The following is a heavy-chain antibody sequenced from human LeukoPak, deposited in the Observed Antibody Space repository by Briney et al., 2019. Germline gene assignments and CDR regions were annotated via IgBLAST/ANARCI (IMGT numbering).Heavy chain of an antibody. V-gene: IGHV1-18*01. CDR3: ARVAGYCSGGSCYDY. J-gene: IGHJ4*02. CDR1: GYTFTTYG. D-gene: IGHD2-15*01. CDR2: ITAYNGNT. Sequence: ASVKVSCKASGYTFTTYGISWVRQAPGQGLEWMGWITAYNGNTYYAQKLQGRVTMTRDTSTTTVYMELSSLRSEDTAVYYCARVAGYCSGGSCYDYWGQGTLVTVSS.